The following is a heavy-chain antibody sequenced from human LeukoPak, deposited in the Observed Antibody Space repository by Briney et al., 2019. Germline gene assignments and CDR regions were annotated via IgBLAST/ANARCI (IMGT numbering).Heavy chain of an antibody. V-gene: IGHV3-23*01. CDR2: VSSSAGGT. D-gene: IGHD6-13*01. CDR3: AKGAAAGLVDWFHP. CDR1: GFTFSSYA. Sequence: PGGSLRLSCAASGFTFSSYAMMWVGQAPGKGLEWVSTVSSSAGGTYYADSVKGRFTISRDNSKNTLYLLMNSLRAEDMAVYYCAKGAAAGLVDWFHPWGQGTLVAVSS. J-gene: IGHJ5*02.